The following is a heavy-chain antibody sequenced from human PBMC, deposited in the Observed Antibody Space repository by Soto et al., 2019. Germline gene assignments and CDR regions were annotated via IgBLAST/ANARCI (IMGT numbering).Heavy chain of an antibody. V-gene: IGHV2-5*02. Sequence: QITLKESGPTLVKPTQTLTLTCTFSGFSLSTSGVGVGWIRQPPGKALEWLALIYWDDDKRYSPSLKSRLTITQDTSKNQVVLTTTNMHPVDTATYYCAHRLYGCNSNGFDYWGQGTLVTLSS. CDR3: AHRLYGCNSNGFDY. J-gene: IGHJ4*02. CDR2: IYWDDDK. CDR1: GFSLSTSGVG. D-gene: IGHD1-20*01.